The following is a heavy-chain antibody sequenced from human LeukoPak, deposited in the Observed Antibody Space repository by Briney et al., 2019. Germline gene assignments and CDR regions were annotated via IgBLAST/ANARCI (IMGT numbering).Heavy chain of an antibody. Sequence: SETPSLTCTVSGGSISSSSYYWGWIRQPPGKGLEWIGSIYYSGSTYYNPSLKSRVTISVDTSKNQFSLKLSSVTAADTAVYYCARASYGDYNFDYWGQGTLVTVSS. V-gene: IGHV4-39*07. CDR3: ARASYGDYNFDY. D-gene: IGHD4-17*01. J-gene: IGHJ4*02. CDR2: IYYSGST. CDR1: GGSISSSSYY.